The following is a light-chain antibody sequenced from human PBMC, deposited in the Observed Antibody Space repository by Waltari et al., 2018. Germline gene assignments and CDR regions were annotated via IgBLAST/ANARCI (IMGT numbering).Light chain of an antibody. Sequence: DIVMTQSPESLAVSLGARATITCKSSKSVLHSSNNKNYFAWYQQKPGQPPKLLIYWASTRKSGVPDRFSGSGSGTDFSLTISSLQAEDVAVYYCQQFQSHLRTFGQGIKVEI. J-gene: IGKJ1*01. V-gene: IGKV4-1*01. CDR3: QQFQSHLRT. CDR2: WAS. CDR1: KSVLHSSNNKNY.